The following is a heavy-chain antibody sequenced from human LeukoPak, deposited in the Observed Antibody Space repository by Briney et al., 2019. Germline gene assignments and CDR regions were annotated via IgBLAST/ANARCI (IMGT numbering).Heavy chain of an antibody. D-gene: IGHD3-16*01. CDR3: ARTSSTFTGFDY. J-gene: IGHJ4*02. Sequence: GGSLRLSCAASGFTFSSYDMHWVRQATGKGLEWVSAIGTAGDTYYPGSVKGRFTISRENAKNSLYLQMNSLRAGDTAVYYCARTSSTFTGFDYWGQGTLVTVST. V-gene: IGHV3-13*01. CDR1: GFTFSSYD. CDR2: IGTAGDT.